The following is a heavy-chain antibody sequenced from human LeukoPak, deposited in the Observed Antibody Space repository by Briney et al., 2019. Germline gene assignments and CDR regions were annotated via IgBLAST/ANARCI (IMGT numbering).Heavy chain of an antibody. Sequence: GGSLRLSCTASGFTFSTLGIHWVRQTPDKGLEWVAGIWSDGSQKYYADSVKGRFTISRDNSKNTLYLQMNSLRAEDTAVYYCAKDSSGWYGSGAFDIWGQGTMVTVSS. CDR3: AKDSSGWYGSGAFDI. D-gene: IGHD6-19*01. V-gene: IGHV3-33*03. CDR1: GFTFSTLG. CDR2: IWSDGSQK. J-gene: IGHJ3*02.